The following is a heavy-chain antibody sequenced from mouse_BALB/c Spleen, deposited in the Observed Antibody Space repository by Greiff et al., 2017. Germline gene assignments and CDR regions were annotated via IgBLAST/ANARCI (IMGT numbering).Heavy chain of an antibody. CDR2: ISSGSSTI. J-gene: IGHJ4*01. Sequence: EVKLVESGGGLVQPGGSRKLSCAASGFTFSSFGMHWVRQAPEKGLEWVAYISSGSSTIYYADTVKGRFTISRDNPKNTLFLQMTSLRSEDTAMYYCAREGKVMDYWGQGTSVTVSS. CDR1: GFTFSSFG. CDR3: AREGKVMDY. V-gene: IGHV5-17*02.